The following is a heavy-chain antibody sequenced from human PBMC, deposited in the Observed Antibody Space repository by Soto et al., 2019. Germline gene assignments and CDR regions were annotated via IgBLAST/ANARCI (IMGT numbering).Heavy chain of an antibody. CDR2: ISSSGSII. D-gene: IGHD3-22*01. Sequence: GGSLRLSCAASGFTFSDYYMSWIRQAAGKGLEWVSYISSSGSIIYYADSVEGRFTISRDNAKNSLYLQMNSLRAEDTAVYYCARDVGYYDSDGYFDYWGQGTLVTVSS. CDR3: ARDVGYYDSDGYFDY. V-gene: IGHV3-11*01. CDR1: GFTFSDYY. J-gene: IGHJ4*02.